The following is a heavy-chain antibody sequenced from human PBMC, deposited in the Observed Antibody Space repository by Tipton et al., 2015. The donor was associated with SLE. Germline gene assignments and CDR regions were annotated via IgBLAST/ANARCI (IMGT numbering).Heavy chain of an antibody. J-gene: IGHJ3*02. CDR2: INHSGST. CDR1: GGSFSGYY. CDR3: ARVPDTMVRGRHAFDI. V-gene: IGHV4-34*01. D-gene: IGHD3-10*01. Sequence: TLSLTCAVYGGSFSGYYWSWIRQPPGKGLEWIGEINHSGSTNYNPSLKSRVTISVDTSKYQFSLKLSSVTAADTAVYYCARVPDTMVRGRHAFDIWGQGTMVTVSS.